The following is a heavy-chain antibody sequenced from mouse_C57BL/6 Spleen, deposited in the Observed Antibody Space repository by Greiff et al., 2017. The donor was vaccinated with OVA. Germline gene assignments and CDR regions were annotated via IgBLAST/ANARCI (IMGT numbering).Heavy chain of an antibody. J-gene: IGHJ3*01. CDR2: IYPGSGNT. V-gene: IGHV1-76*01. D-gene: IGHD3-1*01. CDR3: ARSAEGYWFAY. CDR1: GYTFTDYY. Sequence: VQLQQSGSELVRPGASVKLSCKASGYTFTDYYINWVKQRPGQGLEWIARIYPGSGNTYYNEKFKGKATLTAEKSSSTAYMQLSSLTSEDSAVYFCARSAEGYWFAYWGQGTLVTVSA.